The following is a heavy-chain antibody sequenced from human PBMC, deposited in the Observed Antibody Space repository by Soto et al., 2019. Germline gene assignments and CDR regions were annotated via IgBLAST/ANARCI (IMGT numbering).Heavy chain of an antibody. J-gene: IGHJ6*02. Sequence: GAEVKKPGASVKVSCKASGYHLTSYGISWVRQAPGQGLEWMGWISAYNGDTNYAQNFQGRGTLTTDTSTSTAYMELRSLRSDDTAVYYCATTTGYSYYYYGMGVWGQGTTVTVSS. D-gene: IGHD3-9*01. V-gene: IGHV1-18*01. CDR1: GYHLTSYG. CDR2: ISAYNGDT. CDR3: ATTTGYSYYYYGMGV.